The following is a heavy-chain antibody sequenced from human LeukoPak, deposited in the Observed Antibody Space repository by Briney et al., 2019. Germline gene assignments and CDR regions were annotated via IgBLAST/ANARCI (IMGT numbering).Heavy chain of an antibody. D-gene: IGHD3-9*01. CDR2: MNPNSGNT. CDR3: ARDSRRYFDWYWYFDL. Sequence: ASVKVSCKASGYTFTSYDINWVRQATGQGLEWMGWMNPNSGNTGYAQKFQGRVTITRNTSISTAYMELSSLRAEDTAVYYCARDSRRYFDWYWYFDLWGRGTLVTVSS. J-gene: IGHJ2*01. CDR1: GYTFTSYD. V-gene: IGHV1-8*03.